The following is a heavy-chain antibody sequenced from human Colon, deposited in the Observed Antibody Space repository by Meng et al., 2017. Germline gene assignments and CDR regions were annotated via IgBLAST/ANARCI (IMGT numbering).Heavy chain of an antibody. J-gene: IGHJ3*02. V-gene: IGHV3-48*03. Sequence: GESLKISCAASGFTFSSYEMNWVRQAPGKGLEWVSYISTSGTTISYADSVKGRFTISRDNAKNSLYLQMNSLRAEDTAVYYCARELTGAMGDACDIWGQGTVVTVSS. CDR2: ISTSGTTI. CDR3: ARELTGAMGDACDI. CDR1: GFTFSSYE. D-gene: IGHD7-27*01.